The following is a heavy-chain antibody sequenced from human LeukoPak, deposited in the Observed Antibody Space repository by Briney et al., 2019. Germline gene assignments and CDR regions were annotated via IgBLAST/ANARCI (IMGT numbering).Heavy chain of an antibody. V-gene: IGHV3-23*01. CDR3: ATYSSGCFGN. CDR1: GFTFTSYA. CDR2: ISANGRTT. D-gene: IGHD6-19*01. Sequence: GGSLRLSCAASGFTFTSYAMTWVRQAPGKGLEWVSAISANGRTTYYADSVKGRFTISRDNSKNTLYLQMSSLRAEDTAVYYCATYSSGCFGNWGQGTLVAVSS. J-gene: IGHJ4*02.